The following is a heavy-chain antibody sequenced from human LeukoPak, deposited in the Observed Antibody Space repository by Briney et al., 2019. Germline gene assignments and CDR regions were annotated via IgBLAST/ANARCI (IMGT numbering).Heavy chain of an antibody. Sequence: GGSLRLSCAASGFTFSGYWMHWVRQAPGKGLVWVSRINSDGSSATYADSVKGRFTISRDNAKNTLSLQMNSLRAEDTAVYYCARETPSGSGRAFDIWGQGTMVTVSS. D-gene: IGHD1-26*01. V-gene: IGHV3-74*01. J-gene: IGHJ3*02. CDR2: INSDGSSA. CDR3: ARETPSGSGRAFDI. CDR1: GFTFSGYW.